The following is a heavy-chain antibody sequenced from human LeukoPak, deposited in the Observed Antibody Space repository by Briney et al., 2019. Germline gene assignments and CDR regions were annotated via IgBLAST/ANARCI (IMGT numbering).Heavy chain of an antibody. V-gene: IGHV3-23*01. CDR3: AKAPGPGNYYDISGYYYFDY. J-gene: IGHJ4*02. D-gene: IGHD3-22*01. Sequence: GGSLRLSCAVSGFTFSSYGMSWVRQAPGKGLEWVSGVSGSGGTTYYADSVKGRFTISRDNSKNTLYLQMNSLRAEDTAVYYCAKAPGPGNYYDISGYYYFDYWGQGTLVTVSS. CDR1: GFTFSSYG. CDR2: VSGSGGTT.